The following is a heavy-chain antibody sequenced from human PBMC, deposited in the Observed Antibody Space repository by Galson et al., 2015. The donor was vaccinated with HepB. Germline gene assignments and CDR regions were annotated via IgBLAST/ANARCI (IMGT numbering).Heavy chain of an antibody. D-gene: IGHD4-23*01. V-gene: IGHV4-30-4*01. CDR1: GGSINNVDYY. CDR3: ARVTIPRDYGGNSLYFDL. CDR2: IYYSGST. Sequence: TLSLTCTVSGGSINNVDYYWSWIRQPPGKGLEWIGYIYYSGSTSYNPSLKSRITISVDTTKNQFSLKVTSVTATDTAVYYCARVTIPRDYGGNSLYFDLWGRGSLVTVSS. J-gene: IGHJ2*01.